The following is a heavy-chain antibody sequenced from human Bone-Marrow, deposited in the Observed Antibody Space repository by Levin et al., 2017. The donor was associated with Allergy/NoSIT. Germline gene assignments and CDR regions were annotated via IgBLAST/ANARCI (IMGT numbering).Heavy chain of an antibody. V-gene: IGHV3-66*01. J-gene: IGHJ3*02. D-gene: IGHD2-21*01. CDR1: GFTVSGHY. CDR2: LYSDDNT. CDR3: AIAGIRSPSNDAFDI. Sequence: QPGGSLRLSCAASGFTVSGHYISWVRQAPSKGLEWISLLYSDDNTYYTDSVKGRFTISRDNSKNTLYLQMNSLRAEDTAVYYCAIAGIRSPSNDAFDIWGLGTVVSVSS.